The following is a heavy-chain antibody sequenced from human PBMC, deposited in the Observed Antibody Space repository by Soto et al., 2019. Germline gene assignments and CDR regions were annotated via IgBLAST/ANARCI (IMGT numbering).Heavy chain of an antibody. CDR1: GGTFSSYT. V-gene: IGHV1-69*04. D-gene: IGHD6-13*01. CDR2: IIPILGIA. Sequence: GASVELSCKACGGTFSSYTISWVRQAPGQGLEWMGRIIPILGIANYAQKFQGRVTITADKSTSTAYMELCSLRSEDTAVYYCARDSSSHIWGPGTMVTVSS. J-gene: IGHJ3*02. CDR3: ARDSSSHI.